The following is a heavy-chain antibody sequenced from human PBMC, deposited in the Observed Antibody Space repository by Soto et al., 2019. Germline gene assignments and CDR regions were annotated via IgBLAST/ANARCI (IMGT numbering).Heavy chain of an antibody. Sequence: QVQLVQSGAEVKKPGASVKVSCKASGYTFTSYGISWVRQAPGQGLEWMGWISAYNGNTNYAQKLQGRVTMTTDTTTSTDYMELRSLRSDDTAVYYSARDRGAYGMDVWGQGTTVTVSS. CDR3: ARDRGAYGMDV. CDR1: GYTFTSYG. V-gene: IGHV1-18*01. CDR2: ISAYNGNT. J-gene: IGHJ6*02.